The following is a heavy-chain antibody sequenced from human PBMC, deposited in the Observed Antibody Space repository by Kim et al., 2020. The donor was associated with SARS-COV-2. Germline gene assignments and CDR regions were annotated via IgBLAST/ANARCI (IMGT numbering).Heavy chain of an antibody. J-gene: IGHJ4*02. D-gene: IGHD3-22*01. CDR1: GGTFSSYA. Sequence: SVKVSCKASGGTFSSYAISWVRQAPGQGLEWMGGIIPIFGTANYAQKFQGRVTITADESTSTAYMELSSLRSEDTAVYYCARDYYDSSGYYYGSVYWGQGTLVTVSS. V-gene: IGHV1-69*13. CDR3: ARDYYDSSGYYYGSVY. CDR2: IIPIFGTA.